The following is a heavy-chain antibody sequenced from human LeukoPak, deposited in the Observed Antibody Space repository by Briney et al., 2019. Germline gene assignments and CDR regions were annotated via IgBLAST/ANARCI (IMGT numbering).Heavy chain of an antibody. CDR3: AKDVGDSRYCTNGVCYLDY. CDR2: ISYDGSNK. J-gene: IGHJ4*02. CDR1: GFTFSSYG. D-gene: IGHD2-8*01. V-gene: IGHV3-30*18. Sequence: GGSLRLSCAASGFTFSSYGMHWVRQAPGKGLEWVAVISYDGSNKYYADSVKGRFTISRDNSKNTLYLQMNSLRAEDTAVYYCAKDVGDSRYCTNGVCYLDYWGQGTLVTVSS.